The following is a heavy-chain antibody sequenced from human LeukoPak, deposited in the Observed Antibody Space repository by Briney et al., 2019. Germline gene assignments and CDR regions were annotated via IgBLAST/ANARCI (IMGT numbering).Heavy chain of an antibody. CDR1: GYTFTSYG. D-gene: IGHD6-13*01. Sequence: ASVKVSCKASGYTFTSYGISWVRQAPGQGLEWMGWISAYNGNTNYAQKLQGRVTMTTDTSTSTAYMELRSLRSDDTAVYYCARAEGSSSWHGVPFDYWGQGTLVTVSS. V-gene: IGHV1-18*01. CDR3: ARAEGSSSWHGVPFDY. CDR2: ISAYNGNT. J-gene: IGHJ4*02.